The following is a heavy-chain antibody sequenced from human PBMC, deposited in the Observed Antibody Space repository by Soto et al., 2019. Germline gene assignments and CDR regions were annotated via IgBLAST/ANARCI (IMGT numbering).Heavy chain of an antibody. V-gene: IGHV1-8*01. CDR1: GYTFTTFD. J-gene: IGHJ6*02. D-gene: IGHD2-2*02. CDR3: ARDHCTTTNCYTSIYYYGMDV. Sequence: ASVKVSCKASGYTFTTFDINWVRQATGQGLEWVGWMNPNSGNTGYAQKFQGRVTMTRNTPISTAYMELGSLRSEDTAVYFCARDHCTTTNCYTSIYYYGMDVWGQGTTVTVSS. CDR2: MNPNSGNT.